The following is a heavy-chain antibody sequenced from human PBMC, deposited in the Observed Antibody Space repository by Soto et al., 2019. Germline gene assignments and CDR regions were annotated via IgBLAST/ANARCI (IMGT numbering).Heavy chain of an antibody. Sequence: QVQLVESGGGVVQPEKSLRLSCAASGFIFSNYGMHWVRQAPGKGLEWVAVIWYDGHKEYYADSVKGRFIISRDNSRNTVYLQMNSLRAEDTAVYYCAREGAVDYYHWFDPWGQGTLVTVS. CDR2: IWYDGHKE. CDR1: GFIFSNYG. D-gene: IGHD3-3*02. CDR3: AREGAVDYYHWFDP. V-gene: IGHV3-33*01. J-gene: IGHJ5*02.